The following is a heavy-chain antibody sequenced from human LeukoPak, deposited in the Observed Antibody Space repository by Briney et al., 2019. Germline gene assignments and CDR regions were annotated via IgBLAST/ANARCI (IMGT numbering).Heavy chain of an antibody. Sequence: ASVKVSCKATGYTFTTYGISWMRQAPGQGLEWMGWISAYNGNTNYAQKLQGRVTMTTDTSTSTAYMELRSLRSDDTAVYYCARDGQGSSSSDPWGQGTLVTVSS. CDR1: GYTFTTYG. J-gene: IGHJ5*02. CDR2: ISAYNGNT. V-gene: IGHV1-18*01. CDR3: ARDGQGSSSSDP. D-gene: IGHD6-13*01.